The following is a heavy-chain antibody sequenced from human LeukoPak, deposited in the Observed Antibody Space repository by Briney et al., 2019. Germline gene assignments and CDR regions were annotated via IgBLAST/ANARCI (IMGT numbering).Heavy chain of an antibody. Sequence: GGSLRLSCAASRFTFSSYEMSWVRQAPGKGLEWVSYISSSGSTIYYADSVKGRFTISRDNAKNSLYLQMNSLRAEGTAVYYCATLDDADYRSFAYWGQGTLVTVSS. CDR1: RFTFSSYE. CDR3: ATLDDADYRSFAY. V-gene: IGHV3-48*03. J-gene: IGHJ4*02. D-gene: IGHD4-17*01. CDR2: ISSSGSTI.